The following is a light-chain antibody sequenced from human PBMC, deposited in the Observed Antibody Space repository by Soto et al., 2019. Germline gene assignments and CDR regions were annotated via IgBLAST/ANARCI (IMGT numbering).Light chain of an antibody. J-gene: IGLJ2*01. V-gene: IGLV1-36*01. CDR3: GAWDDGLKGPV. CDR1: SSNIGDNY. Sequence: QSVLTQPPSVSAAPRQRVTISCSGSSSNIGDNYINWYQQLPGKAPKLLIYSNNQRPSGVPDRFSGSKSGTSASLAISGLQSEDEADYYCGAWDDGLKGPVFGGGTKLTVL. CDR2: SNN.